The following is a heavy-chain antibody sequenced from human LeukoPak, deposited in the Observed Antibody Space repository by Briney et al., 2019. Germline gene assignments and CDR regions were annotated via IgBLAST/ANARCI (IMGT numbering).Heavy chain of an antibody. CDR1: GFTFSSYW. CDR2: IKQDGSEK. CDR3: ARALGAIIPDDAFDI. J-gene: IGHJ3*02. Sequence: PGGSLRLSCAASGFTFSSYWMSWVRQAPGKGLEWVANIKQDGSEKYYVDSVKGRFTISRDNAKNSLYLQMNSLRAEDTALYYCARALGAIIPDDAFDIWGQGTMVTVSS. V-gene: IGHV3-7*01. D-gene: IGHD3-16*01.